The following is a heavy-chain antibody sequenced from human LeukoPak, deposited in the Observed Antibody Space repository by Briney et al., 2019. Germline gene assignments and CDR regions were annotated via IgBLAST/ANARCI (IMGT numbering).Heavy chain of an antibody. J-gene: IGHJ4*02. CDR1: GFTFSSPA. CDR3: AKDGSWSCTD. V-gene: IGHV3-30*02. D-gene: IGHD2-8*02. Sequence: GGSLRPSRAASGFTFSSPAMHWVRQGSGKGLEWVAYIAHHGNNKYYADSVKGRFTISRDNSKRTLYLQMNSLRADDTAVYYCAKDGSWSCTDWGQGALVTVSS. CDR2: IAHHGNNK.